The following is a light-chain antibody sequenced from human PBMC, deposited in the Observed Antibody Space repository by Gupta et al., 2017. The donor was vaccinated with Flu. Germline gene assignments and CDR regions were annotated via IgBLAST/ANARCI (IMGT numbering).Light chain of an antibody. Sequence: PSSLSASVGDRVTITCRASQSISSYLNWYQQKPGKAPKLLIYAASSLQSGVPSRFSGSGSGTDFTLTISSLQPEDFATYYCQQRYSTPYTFGQGTKLEIK. J-gene: IGKJ2*01. V-gene: IGKV1-39*01. CDR1: QSISSY. CDR3: QQRYSTPYT. CDR2: AAS.